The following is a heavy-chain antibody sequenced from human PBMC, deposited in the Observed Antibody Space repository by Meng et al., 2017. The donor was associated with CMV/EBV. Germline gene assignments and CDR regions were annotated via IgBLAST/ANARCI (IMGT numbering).Heavy chain of an antibody. CDR3: AKDSSYYDSSGYYYYAY. J-gene: IGHJ4*02. CDR2: ISGSGGST. CDR1: GFTFSSYA. Sequence: GESLKISCAASGFTFSSYAMSWVRQAPGKGLEWVSAISGSGGSTYYADSVKGRSTISRDNSKNTLYLQMNSLRAEDTAVYYCAKDSSYYDSSGYYYYAYWGQGTLVTVSS. V-gene: IGHV3-23*01. D-gene: IGHD3-22*01.